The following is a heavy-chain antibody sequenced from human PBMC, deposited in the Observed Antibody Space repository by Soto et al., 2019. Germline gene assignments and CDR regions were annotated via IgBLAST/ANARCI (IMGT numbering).Heavy chain of an antibody. D-gene: IGHD2-21*02. J-gene: IGHJ5*02. V-gene: IGHV4-31*03. CDR3: VIGGDQDTDFGP. Sequence: QVQLQESGPGVVKPSQTLSLTCTVSGGSIDSGGYYWHWIRKHPGKGMEWIAYIFHSGSTHYNPSLRSRLTTSVDTSKKQFSLELSSVTAADTAVYYCVIGGDQDTDFGPWGQGTLVTVSS. CDR2: IFHSGST. CDR1: GGSIDSGGYY.